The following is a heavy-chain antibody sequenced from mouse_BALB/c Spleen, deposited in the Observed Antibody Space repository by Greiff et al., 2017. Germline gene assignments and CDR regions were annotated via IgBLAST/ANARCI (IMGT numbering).Heavy chain of an antibody. CDR3: ARGLDYDY. CDR1: GYSITSDYA. J-gene: IGHJ2*01. Sequence: VQLKESGPGLVKPSQSLSLTCTVTGYSITSDYAWNWIRQFPGNKLEWMGYISYSGSTSYNPSLKSRISITRDTSKNQFFLQLNSVTTEDTATYYCARGLDYDYWGQGTTLTDSS. V-gene: IGHV3-2*02. CDR2: ISYSGST. D-gene: IGHD2-4*01.